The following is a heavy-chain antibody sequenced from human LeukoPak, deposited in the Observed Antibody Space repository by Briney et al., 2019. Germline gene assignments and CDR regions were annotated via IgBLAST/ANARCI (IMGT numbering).Heavy chain of an antibody. D-gene: IGHD4-17*01. CDR3: ARATYDYGDYVH. Sequence: PSETLSLTCTVSGGSISSSTYYWGWIRQPPGKGLEWIGSLYYSGSTYYNPSLKSRVTISVDTSKNQFSLKLSPVTAADTAVYYCARATYDYGDYVHWGQGTLVTVSS. CDR2: LYYSGST. CDR1: GGSISSSTYY. J-gene: IGHJ4*02. V-gene: IGHV4-39*07.